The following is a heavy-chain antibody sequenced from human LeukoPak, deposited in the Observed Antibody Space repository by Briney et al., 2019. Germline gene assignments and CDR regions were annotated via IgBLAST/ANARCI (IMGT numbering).Heavy chain of an antibody. CDR3: ASSPQEQWLVNWFDP. J-gene: IGHJ5*02. CDR2: IYYSGST. D-gene: IGHD6-19*01. Sequence: NPSETLSLTCAVSGGSISSYYWSWIRQPAGKGLEWIGYIYYSGSTNYNPSLKSRVTISVDTSKNQFSLKLSSVTAADTAVYYCASSPQEQWLVNWFDPWGQGTLVTVSS. CDR1: GGSISSYY. V-gene: IGHV4-59*01.